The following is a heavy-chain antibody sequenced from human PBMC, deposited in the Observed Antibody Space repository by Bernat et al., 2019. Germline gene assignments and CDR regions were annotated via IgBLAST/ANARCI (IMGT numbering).Heavy chain of an antibody. CDR1: GFTFSSYA. Sequence: QVQLVESGGDVVQPGRSLRISCAASGFTFSSYAMHWVRQAPGKGLEWVAVISYDGSNKYYADSVKGRFTISRDNSKNTLYLQMNSLRAEDTAVYYCARDRASGILWFGELQGTKGPNWFDPWGQGTLVTVSS. V-gene: IGHV3-30-3*01. CDR3: ARDRASGILWFGELQGTKGPNWFDP. J-gene: IGHJ5*02. CDR2: ISYDGSNK. D-gene: IGHD3-10*01.